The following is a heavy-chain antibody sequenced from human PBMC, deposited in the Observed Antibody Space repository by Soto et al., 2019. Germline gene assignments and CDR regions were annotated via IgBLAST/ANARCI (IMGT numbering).Heavy chain of an antibody. V-gene: IGHV3-21*01. Sequence: EVQLVESGGVLVKPGGSLRLSCAASGFTFSSYSMNWVRQAPGKGLEWVSSISSSSSYIYYADSVKGRFTISRDNAKNSLYLQMNSLRAEDTAVYYCSRGPFTGTTRVSMDVWGQGNTVTLSS. CDR2: ISSSSSYI. J-gene: IGHJ6*02. D-gene: IGHD1-7*01. CDR3: SRGPFTGTTRVSMDV. CDR1: GFTFSSYS.